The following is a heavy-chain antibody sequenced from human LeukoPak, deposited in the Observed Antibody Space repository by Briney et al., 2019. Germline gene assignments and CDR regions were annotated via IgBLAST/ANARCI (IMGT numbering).Heavy chain of an antibody. Sequence: SETLSLTCTVSGGSISSYYWGWIRQPPGKGLEWIGSIYYSGSTYYNPSLKSRVTISVDTSKNQFSLKLSSVTAADTAVYYCARNKPGRIVAGGWFDPWGQGTLVTVSS. CDR1: GGSISSYY. CDR2: IYYSGST. CDR3: ARNKPGRIVAGGWFDP. D-gene: IGHD3-22*01. J-gene: IGHJ5*02. V-gene: IGHV4-39*01.